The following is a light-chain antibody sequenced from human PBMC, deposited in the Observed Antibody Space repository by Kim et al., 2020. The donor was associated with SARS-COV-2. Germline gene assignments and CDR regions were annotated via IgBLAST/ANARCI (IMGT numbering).Light chain of an antibody. CDR1: NIGSKS. CDR3: QVWDRSSDHVI. CDR2: FDS. V-gene: IGLV3-21*04. J-gene: IGLJ2*01. Sequence: YELTQPPSVSVAPGKTASITCGGNNIGSKSVHWYQQKPGQAPVLVIYFDSDRPSGIPERFSGSNSGNTATLTISRVEAGDEADYYCQVWDRSSDHVIFG.